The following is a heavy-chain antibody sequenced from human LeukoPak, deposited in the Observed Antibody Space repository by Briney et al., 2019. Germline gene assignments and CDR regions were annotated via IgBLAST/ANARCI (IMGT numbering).Heavy chain of an antibody. J-gene: IGHJ4*02. CDR3: ARRIQLWPYYFDY. CDR1: GGSISNSDW. V-gene: IGHV4-4*02. CDR2: IYHTGST. D-gene: IGHD5-18*01. Sequence: SETLSLTCAVSGGSISNSDWWSWVRQPPGKGLEWTGEIYHTGSTNYNPSLKSRVTISVDKSKNQFSLNLGSVTAADTAVYYCARRIQLWPYYFDYWGQGTLVTVSS.